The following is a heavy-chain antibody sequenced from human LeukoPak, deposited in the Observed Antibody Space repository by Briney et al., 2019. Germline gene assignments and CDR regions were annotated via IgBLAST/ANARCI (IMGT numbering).Heavy chain of an antibody. V-gene: IGHV4-34*01. CDR3: ARGQYYDFWSGYPPHNWFDP. CDR2: INHSGST. CDR1: GGSFSGYY. Sequence: SETPSLTCAVYGGSFSGYYWSWIRQPPGKGLEWIGEINHSGSTNYNPSLKSRVTISVDTSKNQFSLKLSSVTAADTAVYYCARGQYYDFWSGYPPHNWFDPWGQGTLVTVSS. J-gene: IGHJ5*02. D-gene: IGHD3-3*01.